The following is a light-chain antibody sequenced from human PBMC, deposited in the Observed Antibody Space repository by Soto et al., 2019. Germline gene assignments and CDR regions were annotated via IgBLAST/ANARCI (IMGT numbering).Light chain of an antibody. CDR3: QSYDDSLSVHYV. Sequence: QSVVTQPPSVSGAPGQRVTVSCTGRSSNIGSTYDVQWYQQLPGTAPKLLIHGNTDRPSGVPDRFSGSKSGTSASLAITGLQADDEADYYCQSYDDSLSVHYVFGTGTKVTVL. CDR2: GNT. CDR1: SSNIGSTYD. V-gene: IGLV1-40*01. J-gene: IGLJ1*01.